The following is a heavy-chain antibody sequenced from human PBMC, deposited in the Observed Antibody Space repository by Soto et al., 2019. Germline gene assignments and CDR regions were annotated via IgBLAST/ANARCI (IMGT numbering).Heavy chain of an antibody. Sequence: ASVKVSCKASGYTFTSYGISWVRHAPGQGLEWMGWISAYNGNTNYAQKLQGRVTMTTDTSTSTAYMELRSLRSDDTAVYYCAEVGIDYSTRWVWFDPWGQGTLVTVSS. V-gene: IGHV1-18*01. CDR1: GYTFTSYG. D-gene: IGHD4-4*01. CDR2: ISAYNGNT. J-gene: IGHJ5*02. CDR3: AEVGIDYSTRWVWFDP.